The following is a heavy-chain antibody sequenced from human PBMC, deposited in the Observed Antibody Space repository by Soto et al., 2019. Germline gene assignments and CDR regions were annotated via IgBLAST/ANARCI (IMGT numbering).Heavy chain of an antibody. CDR3: ARHGQLVLHWFEP. CDR1: RGTFSSCP. J-gene: IGHJ5*02. Sequence: QVQLVQSGAEVKKPGSAVKFSCKASRGTFSSCPIRRVRLPPGQGLEWMGGIIPIFGPANHGQKFQGRVTITADESTSTAYMELSSLRSEDTAVYYCARHGQLVLHWFEPWGQGTLVTVSS. D-gene: IGHD6-6*01. CDR2: IIPIFGPA. V-gene: IGHV1-69*12.